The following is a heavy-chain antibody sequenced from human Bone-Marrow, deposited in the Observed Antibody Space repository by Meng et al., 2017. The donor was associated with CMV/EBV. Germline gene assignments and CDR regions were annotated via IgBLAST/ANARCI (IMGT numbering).Heavy chain of an antibody. D-gene: IGHD6-13*01. CDR1: RYSFTSYW. CDR2: IFPSDSDT. J-gene: IGHJ3*02. Sequence: GESLKISCKGSRYSFTSYWIGWVRQMPGKGLEWMGIIFPSDSDTRYSPSFQGQVTISADKSINTAYLQWSSLKASDTAMYYCARPRYSSSWTDAFDIWGQGTMVTVSS. CDR3: ARPRYSSSWTDAFDI. V-gene: IGHV5-51*01.